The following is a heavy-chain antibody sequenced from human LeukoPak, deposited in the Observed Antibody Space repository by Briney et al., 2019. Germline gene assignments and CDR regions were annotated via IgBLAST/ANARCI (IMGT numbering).Heavy chain of an antibody. CDR2: ISPNSGGT. Sequence: ASVKVSCKASGYTFTGYYMHWVRQAPGQGLEWMGWISPNSGGTNYAQKFQGRVTMTRDTSISTAYMELSRLRSDDTAVYYCARVQRRISYYYDSSGAFDYWGQGTLVTVSS. J-gene: IGHJ4*02. D-gene: IGHD3-22*01. CDR3: ARVQRRISYYYDSSGAFDY. V-gene: IGHV1-2*02. CDR1: GYTFTGYY.